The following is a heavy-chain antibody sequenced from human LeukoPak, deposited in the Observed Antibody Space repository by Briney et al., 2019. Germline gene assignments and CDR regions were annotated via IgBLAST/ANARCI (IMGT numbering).Heavy chain of an antibody. Sequence: PGGSLRLSCAASGFTFDDYAMYWVRQPPEKGLEWVSGISWSSGSIGYVDSVKGRFTISRDNARNSLYLQMNSLRVEDTALYYCAKGATSGWYREKYWLESWGQGTLVTVSS. D-gene: IGHD6-19*01. V-gene: IGHV3-9*01. CDR2: ISWSSGSI. J-gene: IGHJ5*01. CDR1: GFTFDDYA. CDR3: AKGATSGWYREKYWLES.